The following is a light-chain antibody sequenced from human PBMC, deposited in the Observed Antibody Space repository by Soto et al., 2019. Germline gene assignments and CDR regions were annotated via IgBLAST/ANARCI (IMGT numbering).Light chain of an antibody. V-gene: IGKV1-5*01. Sequence: DIQMTKSPSTLSAAVGDRVTITCRASQSISSWLAWYQQKPGKAPKLLIYDASSLESGVPSRFSGSGSGTEFTLTTSSLQPDDFATYYCQQYNSYSLTFGQGAIVDI. J-gene: IGKJ1*01. CDR1: QSISSW. CDR3: QQYNSYSLT. CDR2: DAS.